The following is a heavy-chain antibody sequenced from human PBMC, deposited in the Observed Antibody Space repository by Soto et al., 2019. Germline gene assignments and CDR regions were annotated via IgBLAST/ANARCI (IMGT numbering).Heavy chain of an antibody. CDR1: GYTFTSFG. J-gene: IGHJ3*02. V-gene: IGHV1-18*01. CDR3: AKDDYGKNDGDSLEM. D-gene: IGHD4-17*01. Sequence: QVQLVQSGAEVKKPGASVKVSCKASGYTFTSFGITWVRQAPGQGIEWMGWISVYNGKTNYAQKLQGRVTVTRDTSTNTAYMELRSLRSDDTAVYYCAKDDYGKNDGDSLEMWGQGTMVTVSS. CDR2: ISVYNGKT.